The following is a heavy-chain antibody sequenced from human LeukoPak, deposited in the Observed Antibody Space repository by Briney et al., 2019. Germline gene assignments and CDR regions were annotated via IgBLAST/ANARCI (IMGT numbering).Heavy chain of an antibody. D-gene: IGHD2-21*01. Sequence: SETLSLTCTVSGGSISSSSYYWGWIRQPPGKGLEWIVSIYYSGSTYYNPSLKSRVTISVDTSKNQFSLKLSSVTAADTAVYYCARAFCVGECFVLHIFFDSWGQGTLVTVSS. V-gene: IGHV4-39*07. CDR2: IYYSGST. CDR3: ARAFCVGECFVLHIFFDS. J-gene: IGHJ4*02. CDR1: GGSISSSSYY.